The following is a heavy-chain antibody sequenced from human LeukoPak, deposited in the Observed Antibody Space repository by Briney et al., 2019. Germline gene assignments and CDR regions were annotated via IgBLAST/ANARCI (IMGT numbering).Heavy chain of an antibody. CDR2: NIPIFGTA. J-gene: IGHJ5*02. D-gene: IGHD1-1*01. CDR3: ARDTSNWFDP. CDR1: GGTFSSYA. Sequence: SVKVSCKASGGTFSSYAISWVRQAPGQGLEWMGGNIPIFGTANYAQKFQGRVTITTDESTSTAYMELSSLRSEDTAVYYCARDTSNWFDPWGQGTLVTVSS. V-gene: IGHV1-69*05.